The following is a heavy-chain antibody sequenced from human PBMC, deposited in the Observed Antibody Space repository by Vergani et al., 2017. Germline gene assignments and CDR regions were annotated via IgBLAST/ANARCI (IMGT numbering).Heavy chain of an antibody. J-gene: IGHJ4*02. D-gene: IGHD6-6*01. CDR2: ISAYNGNT. CDR3: ARGSIAARPLDY. Sequence: VQLLESGGGLVQPGGSLRLSCAASGFTFSSYAMSWVRQAPGQGLEWMGWISAYNGNTNYAQKLQGRVTMTTDTSTSTAYMELRSLRSDDTAVYYCARGSIAARPLDYWGQGTLVTVSS. V-gene: IGHV1-18*01. CDR1: GFTFSSYA.